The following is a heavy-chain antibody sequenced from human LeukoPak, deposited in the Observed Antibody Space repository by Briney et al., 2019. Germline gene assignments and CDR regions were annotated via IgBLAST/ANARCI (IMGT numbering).Heavy chain of an antibody. CDR2: INQDGSEE. Sequence: GGSLRLSCAASGFTFSNYWMTWVRQAPGKGLEWVAHINQDGSEEHYMDSAKARFTVSRDNAKNSLSLQMNSLRAEDTAVYYCVRDGGVSGYDLLDYWGQGTLVTVSS. CDR3: VRDGGVSGYDLLDY. J-gene: IGHJ4*02. CDR1: GFTFSNYW. V-gene: IGHV3-7*01. D-gene: IGHD5-12*01.